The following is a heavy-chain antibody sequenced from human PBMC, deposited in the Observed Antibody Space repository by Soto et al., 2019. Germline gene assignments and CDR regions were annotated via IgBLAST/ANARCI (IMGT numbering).Heavy chain of an antibody. D-gene: IGHD6-13*01. V-gene: IGHV4-39*01. CDR1: GGSISSSSYY. J-gene: IGHJ4*02. CDR2: IYYSGST. Sequence: SETLSLTCTVSGGSISSSSYYWGWIRQPPGKRLEWIGSIYYSGSTYYNPPLKSRVTISVDTSKNQFSLKLSSVTAADTAVYYCARPISSSSLFDYWGQGTLVTVSS. CDR3: ARPISSSSLFDY.